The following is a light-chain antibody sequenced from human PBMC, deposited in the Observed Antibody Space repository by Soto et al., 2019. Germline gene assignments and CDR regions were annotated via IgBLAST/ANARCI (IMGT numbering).Light chain of an antibody. Sequence: DIQMTQSPTSLSASVGDRVTITCRASQGIRNFVAWYQQKPGKAPKLLIYAASTLQSGVPSRFSGSGSGTDFTLTINSLPPKYVATYSCQKYSSVPVFGPGTKGEIK. CDR1: QGIRNF. J-gene: IGKJ3*01. CDR3: QKYSSVPV. CDR2: AAS. V-gene: IGKV1-27*01.